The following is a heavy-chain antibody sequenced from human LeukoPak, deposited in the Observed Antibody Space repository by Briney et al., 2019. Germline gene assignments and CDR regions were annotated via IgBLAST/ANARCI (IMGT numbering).Heavy chain of an antibody. V-gene: IGHV3-23*01. CDR2: ISDTGAST. J-gene: IGHJ4*02. CDR1: GFTFSRYG. D-gene: IGHD6-13*01. Sequence: GGSLRLSCAASGFTFSRYGMTWVRQAPGKGLEWVSTISDTGASTYYADSVKGRFTISRDNSKNTLYLQMNRLRAEDTAVYYCAKRGLAAALFRWGQGTLVTVSS. CDR3: AKRGLAAALFR.